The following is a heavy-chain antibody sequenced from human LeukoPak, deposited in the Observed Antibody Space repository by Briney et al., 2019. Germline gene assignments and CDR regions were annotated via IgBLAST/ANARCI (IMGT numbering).Heavy chain of an antibody. CDR2: INHSGST. V-gene: IGHV4-34*01. CDR3: ARGLRGYYYGMDV. CDR1: GGSFSGYY. Sequence: SETLSLTCAVYGGSFSGYYWSWIHQPPGKGLEWIGEINHSGSTNYNPSLKSRATISVDTPKNQFSLKLSSVTAADTAVYYCARGLRGYYYGMDVWGQGTTVTVSS. J-gene: IGHJ6*02.